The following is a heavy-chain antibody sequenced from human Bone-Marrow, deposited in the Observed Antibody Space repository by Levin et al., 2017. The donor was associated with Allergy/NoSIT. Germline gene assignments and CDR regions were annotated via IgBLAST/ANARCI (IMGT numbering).Heavy chain of an antibody. J-gene: IGHJ6*02. CDR2: IYTSGST. CDR3: ARDLVYDSSGYYGRDGMDV. Sequence: SETLSLTCTVSGGSISSYYWSWIRQPAGKGLEWIGRIYTSGSTNYNPSLKSRVTMSVDTSKNQFSLKLSSVTAADTAVYYCARDLVYDSSGYYGRDGMDVWGQGTTVTVSS. V-gene: IGHV4-4*07. CDR1: GGSISSYY. D-gene: IGHD3-22*01.